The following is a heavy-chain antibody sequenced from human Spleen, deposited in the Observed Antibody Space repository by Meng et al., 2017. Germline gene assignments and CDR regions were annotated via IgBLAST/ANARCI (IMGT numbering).Heavy chain of an antibody. CDR2: INPNSGGT. CDR1: GYSFTDYG. D-gene: IGHD1-26*01. Sequence: QLVQSGPEVKKPGTSVKVSCKTSGYSFTDYGVSWVRQAPGQGLEWIGRINPNSGGTNYAQKFQGRVIMTRDTSISTAYMELSRLRSDDTAIYYCASYYLGCYWGQGTLVTVSS. V-gene: IGHV1-2*06. J-gene: IGHJ4*02. CDR3: ASYYLGCY.